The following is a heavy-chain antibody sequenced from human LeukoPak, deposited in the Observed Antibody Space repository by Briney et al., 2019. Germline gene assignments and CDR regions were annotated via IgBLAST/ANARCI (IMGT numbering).Heavy chain of an antibody. J-gene: IGHJ5*02. CDR1: GGTFSSYA. D-gene: IGHD1-26*01. CDR2: IIPIFGTA. CDR3: ARVGGSSGIVGATRNWFDP. Sequence: SVKVSCKASGGTFSSYAISWVRQAPGQGLEWMGGIIPIFGTANYAQKFQGRVTTTTDESTSTAYMELSSLRSEDTAVYYCARVGGSSGIVGATRNWFDPWGQGTLVTVSS. V-gene: IGHV1-69*05.